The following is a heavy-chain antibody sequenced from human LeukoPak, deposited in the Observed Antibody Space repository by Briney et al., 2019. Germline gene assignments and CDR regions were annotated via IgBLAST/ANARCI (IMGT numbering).Heavy chain of an antibody. CDR1: GFTFSSYA. Sequence: GGSLRLSCAASGFTFSSYAMSWVRQAPGKGLEWVSAISGSGGSTYYADSVKGRSTISRDNSKNTLYLQMNSLRAEDTAVYYCAKDRRTGYYDSSGYPFDYWGQGTLVTVSS. D-gene: IGHD3-22*01. CDR3: AKDRRTGYYDSSGYPFDY. J-gene: IGHJ4*02. CDR2: ISGSGGST. V-gene: IGHV3-23*01.